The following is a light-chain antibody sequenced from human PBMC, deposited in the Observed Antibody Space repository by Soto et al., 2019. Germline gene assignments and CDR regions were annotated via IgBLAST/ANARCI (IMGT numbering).Light chain of an antibody. CDR3: QKYNSAPFT. V-gene: IGKV1-27*01. J-gene: IGKJ3*01. Sequence: DIQMTQSPSSLSASVGDRVAITCRASQGISNYLAWYQQKPGKVPKLLIYAASTLQAGVPSRFSGSGSGTDFALTISRLQPEDVATYCCQKYNSAPFTCGPGTKVDIK. CDR1: QGISNY. CDR2: AAS.